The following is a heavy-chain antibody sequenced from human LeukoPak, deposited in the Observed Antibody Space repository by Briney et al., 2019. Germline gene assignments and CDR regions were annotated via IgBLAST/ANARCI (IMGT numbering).Heavy chain of an antibody. V-gene: IGHV3-7*01. D-gene: IGHD3-3*01. CDR3: ARAPTYYDFWSGSRDAFDI. CDR1: GFTFSSYW. J-gene: IGHJ3*02. Sequence: GGSLRLSCAASGFTFSSYWMSWVRQAPGKGLEWVANIKQDGSEKYYVDSVKGRFTISRDSAKNSLYLQMNSLRAEDTAVYYCARAPTYYDFWSGSRDAFDIWGQGTMVTVSS. CDR2: IKQDGSEK.